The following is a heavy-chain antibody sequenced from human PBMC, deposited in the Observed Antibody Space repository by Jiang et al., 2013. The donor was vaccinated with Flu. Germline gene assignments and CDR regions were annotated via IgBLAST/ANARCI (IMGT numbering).Heavy chain of an antibody. Sequence: SGAEVKKPGASVQVSCKTSGYTFTSLPIHWLRQAPGQRPEWMGWINAGSGNTRYSQKFQGRLTITRDTSATTAYMELSGLTSEDTAVYYCARGGMRLWGYWGQGTLVTVSS. CDR3: ARGGMRLWGY. CDR1: GYTFTSLP. V-gene: IGHV1-3*01. CDR2: INAGSGNT. J-gene: IGHJ4*02. D-gene: IGHD3-16*01.